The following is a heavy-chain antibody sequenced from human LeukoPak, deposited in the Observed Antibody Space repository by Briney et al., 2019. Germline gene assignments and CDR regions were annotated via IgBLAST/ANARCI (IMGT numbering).Heavy chain of an antibody. CDR1: GYSISSGYY. CDR2: IYHSGST. V-gene: IGHV4-38-2*02. CDR3: ARDSHGYCSGGTCYSGGWFDP. Sequence: SETLSLTCTVSGYSISSGYYWGWIRQPPGKGLEWIGSIYHSGSTYYNPSLKSRVTISVDTSKNQFSLKLGSVTAADTAVYYCARDSHGYCSGGTCYSGGWFDPWGQGTLVTVSS. J-gene: IGHJ5*02. D-gene: IGHD2-15*01.